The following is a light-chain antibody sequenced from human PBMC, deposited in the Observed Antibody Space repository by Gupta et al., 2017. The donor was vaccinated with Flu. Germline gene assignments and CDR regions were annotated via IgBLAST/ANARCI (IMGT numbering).Light chain of an antibody. Sequence: QAALTQPSSLPASPGASASLHCTLRSGINVRTYRIYLYQQKPGSPPQYPLRYKSDSDKQQGSGVPGRFSGFKDASSNAGILLSPGLQDEDEADYFCMIWHRSAWVFGGGTKLTVL. CDR2: YKSDSDK. J-gene: IGLJ3*02. CDR1: SGINVRTYR. V-gene: IGLV5-45*02. CDR3: MIWHRSAWV.